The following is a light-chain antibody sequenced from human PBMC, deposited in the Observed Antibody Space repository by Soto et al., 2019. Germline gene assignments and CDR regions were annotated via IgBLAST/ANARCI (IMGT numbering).Light chain of an antibody. CDR3: SSYAGSNKGSV. Sequence: QSVQTQPPSASGSPGQSVTISCTGTSSDVGGYNYVSWYQQHPGKAPKLMIYEDSKRPSGVPDRFSGSKSGNTASLTVSGLQAEDEADYYCSSYAGSNKGSVFGTGTKLTVL. CDR1: SSDVGGYNY. V-gene: IGLV2-8*01. J-gene: IGLJ1*01. CDR2: EDS.